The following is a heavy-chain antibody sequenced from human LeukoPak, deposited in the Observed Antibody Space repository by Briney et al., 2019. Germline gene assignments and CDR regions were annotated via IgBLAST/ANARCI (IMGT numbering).Heavy chain of an antibody. J-gene: IGHJ4*02. Sequence: GGSLRLSCAASEFTFSSHAMIWVRQAPGKGLEWVSSITSSSSDIFYADSVKGRFTISRDNAQNSLYLQMDSLRAEDTAVYYCARDLATVATPYFDSWGQGTLVTVSS. CDR1: EFTFSSHA. V-gene: IGHV3-21*01. CDR2: ITSSSSDI. D-gene: IGHD4-23*01. CDR3: ARDLATVATPYFDS.